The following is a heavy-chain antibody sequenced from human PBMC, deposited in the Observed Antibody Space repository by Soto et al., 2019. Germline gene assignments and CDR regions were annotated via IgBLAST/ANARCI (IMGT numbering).Heavy chain of an antibody. D-gene: IGHD6-19*01. J-gene: IGHJ4*02. CDR1: GFTFSSYW. CDR3: GGSGWYRGYDY. Sequence: VQLVESGGGLVQPGGSLRLSCAASGFTFSSYWMHWVRQAPGKGLVWVSRINSDGSSTSYADSVKGRFTISRDNAKNTLYLQMNSLRAEDTAVYYCGGSGWYRGYDYWGQGTLVTVSS. CDR2: INSDGSST. V-gene: IGHV3-74*01.